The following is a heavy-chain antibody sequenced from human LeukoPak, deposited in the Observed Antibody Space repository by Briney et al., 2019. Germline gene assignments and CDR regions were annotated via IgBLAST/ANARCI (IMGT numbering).Heavy chain of an antibody. D-gene: IGHD3-22*01. V-gene: IGHV3-30-3*01. CDR2: ISYDGSNK. J-gene: IGHJ4*02. CDR1: GFTFRSYA. CDR3: ARDSYDSSGYLGY. Sequence: PGGSLRLSCAASGFTFRSYALHWVRQAPGKGLEWVAVISYDGSNKYYADSVKGRFTISRDNSKNTLYLQMNSLRAEDTAVYYCARDSYDSSGYLGYWGQGTLVTVSS.